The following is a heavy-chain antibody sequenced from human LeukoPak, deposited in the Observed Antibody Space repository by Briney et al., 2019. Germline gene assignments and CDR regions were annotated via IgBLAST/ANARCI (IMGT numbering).Heavy chain of an antibody. CDR1: GFTFSSYA. J-gene: IGHJ4*02. V-gene: IGHV3-64*01. D-gene: IGHD5-12*01. CDR3: ARAQVFWSGYDCVDY. CDR2: ISSNGGST. Sequence: PGGSLRLSCAASGFTFSSYAMHWVRQAPGKGLEYVSAISSNGGSTYYANSVKGRFTISRDNSKNTLYLQMGSLRAEDMAVYYCARAQVFWSGYDCVDYWGQGTLVTVSS.